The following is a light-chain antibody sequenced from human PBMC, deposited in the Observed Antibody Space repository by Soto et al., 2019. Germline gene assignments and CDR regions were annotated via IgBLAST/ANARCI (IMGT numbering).Light chain of an antibody. Sequence: DIQMTQSPSTLSASVGDRVTITCRASQSIVIWLAWYQQKPGKAPKLMIYKASSLESGVPSRFSGSGSGTEFTPTISSLQPEDLGVYYCKQYSQWPTFTFGQGTRLEIK. CDR3: KQYSQWPTFT. CDR2: KAS. V-gene: IGKV1-5*03. CDR1: QSIVIW. J-gene: IGKJ5*01.